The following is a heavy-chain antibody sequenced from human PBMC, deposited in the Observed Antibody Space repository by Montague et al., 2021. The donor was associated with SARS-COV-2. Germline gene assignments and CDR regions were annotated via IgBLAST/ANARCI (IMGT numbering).Heavy chain of an antibody. V-gene: IGHV2-5*02. CDR1: GFSLSTTGVG. CDR3: AHRIARHYDTSAYLWCPFDF. CDR2: XYWXSYK. J-gene: IGHJ4*02. D-gene: IGHD3-22*01. Sequence: PALVTPTQTLTLTCTFSGFSLSTTGVGVGWIRQPPGKALEWLALXYWXSYKRYSPSLKSRLTITKDTSKNQVVLTMTNMDPVDTATYYCAHRIARHYDTSAYLWCPFDFWGQGTLVTVSS.